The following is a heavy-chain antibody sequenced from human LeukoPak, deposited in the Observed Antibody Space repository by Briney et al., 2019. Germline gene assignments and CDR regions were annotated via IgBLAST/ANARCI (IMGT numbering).Heavy chain of an antibody. Sequence: PSETLSLTCTVSGGSISSYYWSWIRQPPGKGLEWIGYIYYSGSTNYNPSLKSRVTISVDTSKNQFSLKLSSVTAADTAVYYCARSQRAYDSSGYYYLRQDYFDYWGQGTLVTVSS. J-gene: IGHJ4*02. CDR2: IYYSGST. CDR1: GGSISSYY. CDR3: ARSQRAYDSSGYYYLRQDYFDY. V-gene: IGHV4-59*01. D-gene: IGHD3-22*01.